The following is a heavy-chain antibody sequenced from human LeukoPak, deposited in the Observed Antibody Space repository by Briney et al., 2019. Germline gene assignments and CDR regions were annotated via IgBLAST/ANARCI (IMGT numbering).Heavy chain of an antibody. J-gene: IGHJ4*02. CDR2: IYTSGST. D-gene: IGHD3-10*01. V-gene: IGHV4-4*07. CDR1: GGSISSYY. Sequence: PSETLSLTCTVSGGSISSYYWSWIRQPAGKGLEWIGRIYTSGSTNYNPSLKSRVTMSVDTSKNQFSLKLSSVTAADTAVYYCARLADYYGSGSYLHYWGQGTLVTVSS. CDR3: ARLADYYGSGSYLHY.